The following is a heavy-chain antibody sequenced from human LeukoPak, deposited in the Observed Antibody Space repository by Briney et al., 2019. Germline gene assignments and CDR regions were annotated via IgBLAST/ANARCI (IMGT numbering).Heavy chain of an antibody. V-gene: IGHV1-69*13. CDR1: GGTFSSHA. D-gene: IGHD5-18*01. CDR2: IIPIFGTA. CDR3: AIPSYSYGPFDY. Sequence: ASAKVSCKASGGTFSSHALSWVRQAPGQGLEWMGGIIPIFGTANYAQKFQGRVTITADESTSTAYMELSSLRSEDTAVYYCAIPSYSYGPFDYWGQGTLVTVSS. J-gene: IGHJ4*02.